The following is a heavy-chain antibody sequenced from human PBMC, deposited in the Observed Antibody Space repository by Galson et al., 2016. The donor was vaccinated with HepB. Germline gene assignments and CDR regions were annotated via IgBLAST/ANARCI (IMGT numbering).Heavy chain of an antibody. CDR3: AREAERWNYLDY. CDR1: GYIFRTYP. Sequence: SLRLSCAASGYIFRTYPMHWVRQAPGKGLEWVAGISSDGSNEWYADSVKGRFTISRDNSQNTLSLQMSSLRPEDTAAYYCAREAERWNYLDYWGQGALVTVSS. D-gene: IGHD5-24*01. CDR2: ISSDGSNE. J-gene: IGHJ4*02. V-gene: IGHV3-30*04.